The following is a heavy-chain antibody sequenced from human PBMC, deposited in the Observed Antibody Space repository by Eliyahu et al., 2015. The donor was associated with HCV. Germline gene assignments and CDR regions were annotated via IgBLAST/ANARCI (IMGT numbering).Heavy chain of an antibody. CDR2: IYYSGST. CDR1: GGSISSSSYY. D-gene: IGHD6-25*01. Sequence: QLQLQESGPGLVKPSETLSLTCTVSGGSISSSSYYWGWIRQPPGKGLEWIGSIYYSGSTYYNPSLKSRVTISVDTSKNQFSLKLSSVTAADTAVYYCARHLKAALAFDYWGQGTLVTVSS. CDR3: ARHLKAALAFDY. V-gene: IGHV4-39*01. J-gene: IGHJ4*02.